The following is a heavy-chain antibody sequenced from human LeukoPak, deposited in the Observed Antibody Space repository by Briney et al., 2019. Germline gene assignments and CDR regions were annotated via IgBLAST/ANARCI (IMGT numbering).Heavy chain of an antibody. CDR3: ARDNRWGYYYGSGSRNYYYYYMDV. CDR2: IYYSGST. V-gene: IGHV4-59*01. CDR1: GSSIRSYY. Sequence: SETLSLTCTVSGSSIRSYYWRWIRQPPGKGLEWIGYIYYSGSTNYNPSLKSRVTISVDTSKNQFSLKLSSVTAADTAVYYCARDNRWGYYYGSGSRNYYYYYMDVWGKGTTVTISS. D-gene: IGHD3-10*01. J-gene: IGHJ6*03.